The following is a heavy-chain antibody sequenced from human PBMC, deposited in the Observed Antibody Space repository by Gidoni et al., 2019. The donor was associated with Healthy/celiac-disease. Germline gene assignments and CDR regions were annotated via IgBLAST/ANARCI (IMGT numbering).Heavy chain of an antibody. CDR1: GSSISSGGYY. CDR3: AREHPFDWLNDY. V-gene: IGHV4-31*03. D-gene: IGHD3-9*01. J-gene: IGHJ4*02. Sequence: QVQLQESGPGLVKPSQTLSLTCTVSGSSISSGGYYWSWIRQHPGKGLEWIGYIYYSGSTYYNPSLKSRVTISVDTSKNQFSLKLSSVTAADTAVYYCAREHPFDWLNDYWGQGTLVTVSS. CDR2: IYYSGST.